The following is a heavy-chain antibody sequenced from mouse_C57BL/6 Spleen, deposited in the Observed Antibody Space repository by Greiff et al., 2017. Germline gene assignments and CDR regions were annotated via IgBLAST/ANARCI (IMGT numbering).Heavy chain of an antibody. V-gene: IGHV5-4*03. CDR3: ARGYYSNYFDY. CDR2: ISDGGSYT. CDR1: GFTFSSYA. Sequence: EVKLMESGGGLVKPGGSLKLSCAASGFTFSSYAMSWVRQTPEKRLEWVATISDGGSYTYYPDNVKGRFTISRDKAKNNLYLQMSHLTSEDTAMYYCARGYYSNYFDYWGQGTTLTVSS. J-gene: IGHJ2*01. D-gene: IGHD2-5*01.